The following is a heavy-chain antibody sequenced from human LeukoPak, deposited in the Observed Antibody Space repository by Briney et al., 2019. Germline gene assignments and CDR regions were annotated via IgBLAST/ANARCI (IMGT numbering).Heavy chain of an antibody. V-gene: IGHV3-23*01. J-gene: IGHJ4*02. D-gene: IGHD2-15*01. CDR1: GFTFSSYG. Sequence: GGSLRLSCAASGFTFSSYGMSWVRQAPGKGLEWVSTLSNTGATTYYADSVKGRFTISRDNSKNTVYLEMNSLRAEDTAIYYCAKGSGSGGWDYWGQGTLVTVSS. CDR3: AKGSGSGGWDY. CDR2: LSNTGATT.